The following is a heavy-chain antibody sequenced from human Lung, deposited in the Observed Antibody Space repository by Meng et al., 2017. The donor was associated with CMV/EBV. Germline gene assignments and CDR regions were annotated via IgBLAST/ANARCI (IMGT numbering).Heavy chain of an antibody. Sequence: QLVESGGEVKKPGASVKVSWKACDYTFTNYGITWVRQAPGQGLEWIGWISAYNGNTNYAQTLQGRLTMTTDTSTSTAYMELRSLRSDDTAVYYCARVEVGITSGDYWGQGTLVTVSS. CDR1: DYTFTNYG. J-gene: IGHJ4*02. V-gene: IGHV1-18*01. CDR3: ARVEVGITSGDY. D-gene: IGHD1-26*01. CDR2: ISAYNGNT.